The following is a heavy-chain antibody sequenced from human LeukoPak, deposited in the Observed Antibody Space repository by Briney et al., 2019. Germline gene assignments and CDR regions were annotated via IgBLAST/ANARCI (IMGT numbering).Heavy chain of an antibody. D-gene: IGHD3-22*01. CDR3: AKNRDSSDYPRDFDY. Sequence: GSLRLSCAAFGFTFSSYGMHWVRQTPGKVLEWVAFIRHDGTYQQYADSVKGRFTVSIDNSKDMVYLQMNSLRTEDTAVYYCAKNRDSSDYPRDFDYWGQGTLVTVSS. J-gene: IGHJ4*02. CDR2: IRHDGTYQ. V-gene: IGHV3-30*02. CDR1: GFTFSSYG.